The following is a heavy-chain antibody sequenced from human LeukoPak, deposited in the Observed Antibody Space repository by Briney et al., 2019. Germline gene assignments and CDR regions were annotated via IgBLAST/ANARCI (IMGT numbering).Heavy chain of an antibody. CDR2: ISSKGGST. D-gene: IGHD4-17*01. CDR1: GFTFSRYT. V-gene: IGHV3-64*01. Sequence: PGGSLRLSCAASGFTFSRYTMHWARQAPGKGLEYVSGISSKGGSTYYASSVKGRFTISRDNSKNTLYLQMGSLRAEDMAVYYCAREDYGTEKSDYWGQGTLVIVSS. J-gene: IGHJ4*02. CDR3: AREDYGTEKSDY.